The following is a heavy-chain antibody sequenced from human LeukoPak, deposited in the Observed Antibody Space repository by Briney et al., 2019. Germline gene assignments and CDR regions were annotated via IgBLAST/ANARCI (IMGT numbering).Heavy chain of an antibody. CDR3: AKGYDFWSGYIDY. CDR2: ISWNSGSI. Sequence: PGGSLRLSCAASGFTFDDYAMHWVRQAPGKGLEWISGISWNSGSINYADTVKGRFTISRDTAKTSLYLQMNSLRAEDTALYYCAKGYDFWSGYIDYGGQGTLVTVSS. V-gene: IGHV3-9*01. D-gene: IGHD3-3*01. CDR1: GFTFDDYA. J-gene: IGHJ4*02.